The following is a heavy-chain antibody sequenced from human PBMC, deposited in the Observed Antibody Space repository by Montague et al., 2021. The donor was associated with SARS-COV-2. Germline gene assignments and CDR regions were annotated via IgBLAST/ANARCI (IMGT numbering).Heavy chain of an antibody. CDR1: GGSISSSSYY. J-gene: IGHJ3*02. CDR3: ATYYDILTGYYIDAFDI. V-gene: IGHV4-39*01. Sequence: SETLSLTCTVSGGSISSSSYYWGWIRQPPGKGLEWIGSIYYSGSTYYNPSLKSRVTISVDTSKNQFSPELGSVTAADTAVYYCATYYDILTGYYIDAFDIWGQGTMVTVSS. CDR2: IYYSGST. D-gene: IGHD3-9*01.